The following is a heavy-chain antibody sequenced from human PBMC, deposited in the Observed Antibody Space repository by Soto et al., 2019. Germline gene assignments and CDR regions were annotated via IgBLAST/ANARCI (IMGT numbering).Heavy chain of an antibody. CDR2: ISYDGSNK. CDR1: GFTFSSYG. D-gene: IGHD1-26*01. CDR3: AKGGTHDGTSYFDH. Sequence: GGSLRLSCAASGFTFSSYGMHWVRQAPGKGLEWVAVISYDGSNKYYADSVKGRFTISRDNSKNTLYLQMNRLRSDDTGVYYCAKGGTHDGTSYFDHWGQGALVTVSS. V-gene: IGHV3-30*18. J-gene: IGHJ4*02.